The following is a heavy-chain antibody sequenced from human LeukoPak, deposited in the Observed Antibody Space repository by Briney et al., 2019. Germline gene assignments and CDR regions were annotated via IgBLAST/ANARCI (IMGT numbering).Heavy chain of an antibody. CDR2: ISYEGTHK. Sequence: GGSLRLSCAASGFTFSSYAMHWVRQVPGKGLERVALISYEGTHKYYADSVKGRFTISRDNSKNTLYFQMNSLRAEDTAVYYCARFEDNWNVGVFDIWGQGTMVTVSS. D-gene: IGHD1-20*01. CDR1: GFTFSSYA. CDR3: ARFEDNWNVGVFDI. J-gene: IGHJ3*02. V-gene: IGHV3-30*14.